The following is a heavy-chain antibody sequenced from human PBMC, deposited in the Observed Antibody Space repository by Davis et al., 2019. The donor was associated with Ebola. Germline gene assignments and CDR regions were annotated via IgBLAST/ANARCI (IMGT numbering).Heavy chain of an antibody. J-gene: IGHJ4*02. CDR3: ARSQGPYDFWSGYYTRGYYFDY. Sequence: TLSLTCTVSGGSISSYYWSWIRQPPGKALEWLALIDWDDDKYYSTSLKTRLTISKDTSKNQVVLTMTNMDPVDTATYYCARSQGPYDFWSGYYTRGYYFDYWGQGTLVTVSS. D-gene: IGHD3-3*01. V-gene: IGHV2-70*18. CDR2: IDWDDDK. CDR1: GGSISSYY.